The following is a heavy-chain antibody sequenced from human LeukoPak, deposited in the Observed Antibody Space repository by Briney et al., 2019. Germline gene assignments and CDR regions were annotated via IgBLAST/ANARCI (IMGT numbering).Heavy chain of an antibody. V-gene: IGHV3-11*01. J-gene: IGHJ4*02. CDR1: GFTFSDYY. D-gene: IGHD3-10*01. CDR2: ISSGGSTI. CDR3: ARDRSYYGSPNFDY. Sequence: GGSLRLSCAASGFTFSDYYMSWIRQAPGKGLEWVSYISSGGSTIYYADSVKGRFTISRDNAKNSLYLQMNSLRAEDTAVYYCARDRSYYGSPNFDYWGQGTLVTVSS.